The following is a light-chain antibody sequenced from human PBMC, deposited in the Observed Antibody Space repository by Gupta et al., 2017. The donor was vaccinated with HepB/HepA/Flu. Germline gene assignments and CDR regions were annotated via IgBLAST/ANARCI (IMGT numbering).Light chain of an antibody. V-gene: IGKV1-5*03. J-gene: IGKJ2*02. Sequence: DIQMTQSPSTLSASVGDRVTITCRASQSINKWLAWYQQKPGKPPKVLISKASRVESGVPSRFSGSGSGTEFTLTINNVQPDDFATYYCQQENSTQCNFGQGTKLEIK. CDR2: KAS. CDR3: QQENSTQCN. CDR1: QSINKW.